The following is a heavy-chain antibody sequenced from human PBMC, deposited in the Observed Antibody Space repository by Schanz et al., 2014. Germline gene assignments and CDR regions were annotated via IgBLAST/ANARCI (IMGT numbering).Heavy chain of an antibody. V-gene: IGHV3-NL1*01. CDR1: GFSFSDYG. D-gene: IGHD5-12*01. CDR2: MYINSGST. CDR3: ARDGGRDGYNLAFDV. J-gene: IGHJ3*01. Sequence: VQVVESGGGVVQPGRSLRLSCAGSGFSFSDYGMHWVRQAPGRGLEWISSMYINSGSTQYADSVKGRFIISRDSSKNTLFLQMNSLRAEDTAVYFCARDGGRDGYNLAFDVWGQGTLVTVSS.